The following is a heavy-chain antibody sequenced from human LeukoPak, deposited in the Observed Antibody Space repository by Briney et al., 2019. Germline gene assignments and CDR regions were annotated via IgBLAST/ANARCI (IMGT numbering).Heavy chain of an antibody. CDR3: ARDGRGGYDTFDY. J-gene: IGHJ4*02. V-gene: IGHV1-18*01. Sequence: GASVKVSCKASGYSFTTYGISWVRQAPGQGLEWMGWISPYNGRTNYAQKFQGRVTMTTDTSTSTAYMELRSLRSDDTAVYYCARDGRGGYDTFDYWGQGTLVSVSS. CDR1: GYSFTTYG. D-gene: IGHD5-12*01. CDR2: ISPYNGRT.